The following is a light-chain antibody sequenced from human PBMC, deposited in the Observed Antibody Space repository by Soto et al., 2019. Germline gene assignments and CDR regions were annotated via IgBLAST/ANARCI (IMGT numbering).Light chain of an antibody. CDR1: QSISRW. V-gene: IGKV1-5*01. Sequence: DIQMTQSPSTLSASVGDRVTITCRASQSISRWLAWCQQKPGKAPNLLIYHASTLDTGVPSRFSGSGSATEFTRTISSLQPDDFATDYCHQYTNYLYTFGQGTKLEI. CDR3: HQYTNYLYT. J-gene: IGKJ2*01. CDR2: HAS.